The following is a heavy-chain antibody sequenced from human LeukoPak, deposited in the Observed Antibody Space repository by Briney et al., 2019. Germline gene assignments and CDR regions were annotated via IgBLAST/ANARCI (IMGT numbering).Heavy chain of an antibody. CDR3: ARAVDTAMVTPLGY. J-gene: IGHJ4*02. CDR1: GYTFTSYD. Sequence: ASVKVSCKASGYTFTSYDINWVRQATGQGLEWMGWMNPNSGNTGYAQKFQGRVTMTRNTSISTAYMELSSLRSEATAVYYCARAVDTAMVTPLGYWGQGTLVTVSS. CDR2: MNPNSGNT. V-gene: IGHV1-8*01. D-gene: IGHD5-18*01.